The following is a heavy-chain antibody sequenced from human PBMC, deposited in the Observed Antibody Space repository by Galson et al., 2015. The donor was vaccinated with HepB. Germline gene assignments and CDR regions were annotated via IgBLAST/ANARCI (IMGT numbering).Heavy chain of an antibody. CDR2: IRNDGNNK. CDR1: GFTFSSHG. Sequence: SLRLSCAASGFTFSSHGMHWVRQAPGKGLEWVAFIRNDGNNKFYADSVKGRFTISRDNSKNTLYLQMNSLRAEDTAVYYCAKDGVLGAVYDAFVIWGQGTMVAVSS. J-gene: IGHJ3*02. D-gene: IGHD1-26*01. V-gene: IGHV3-30*02. CDR3: AKDGVLGAVYDAFVI.